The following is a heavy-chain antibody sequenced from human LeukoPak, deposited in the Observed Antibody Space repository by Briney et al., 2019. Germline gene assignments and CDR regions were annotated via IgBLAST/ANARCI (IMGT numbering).Heavy chain of an antibody. CDR3: ARLPYGSGTFNDY. CDR1: GYSFPTYW. J-gene: IGHJ4*02. CDR2: IYPNDADT. D-gene: IGHD3-10*01. Sequence: GESLKISCKGSGYSFPTYWIGWVRQMPGKGLEWMGIIYPNDADTRYSPSFQGQVTISADKSLRTAYLQWSSLKASDTAMYYCARLPYGSGTFNDYWGQGTLVTVSS. V-gene: IGHV5-51*01.